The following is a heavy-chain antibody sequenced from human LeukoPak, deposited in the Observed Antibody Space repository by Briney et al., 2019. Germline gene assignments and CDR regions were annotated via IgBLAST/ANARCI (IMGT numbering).Heavy chain of an antibody. CDR3: ARLSAPYYGSGSYAAERGTFFDY. J-gene: IGHJ4*02. V-gene: IGHV4-39*07. D-gene: IGHD3-10*01. CDR2: IYYSGST. Sequence: PSETLSLTCTVSGGSISSSSYYWGWIRQPPGKGLEWIGSIYYSGSTYYNPSLKSRVTISVDTSKNQSSLKLSSVTAADTAVYYCARLSAPYYGSGSYAAERGTFFDYWGQGTLVTVSS. CDR1: GGSISSSSYY.